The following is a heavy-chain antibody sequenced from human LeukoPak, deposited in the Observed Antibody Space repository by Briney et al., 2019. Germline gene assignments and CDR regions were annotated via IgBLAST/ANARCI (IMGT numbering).Heavy chain of an antibody. D-gene: IGHD2-15*01. CDR3: ARVIRTVGVYYFDY. CDR1: GFTFSSYW. CDR2: IKQDGSEK. V-gene: IGHV3-7*01. Sequence: GGSLRLSHAASGFTFSSYWMSWVRQAPGKGLEWVANIKQDGSEKYYVDSVKGRFTISRDNAKNSLYLQMNSLRAEDTAVYYCARVIRTVGVYYFDYWGQGTLVTVSS. J-gene: IGHJ4*02.